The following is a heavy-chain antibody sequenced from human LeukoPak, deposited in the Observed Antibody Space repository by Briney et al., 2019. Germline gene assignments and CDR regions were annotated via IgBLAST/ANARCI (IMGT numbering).Heavy chain of an antibody. V-gene: IGHV3-7*01. CDR2: INQDGDEK. CDR1: GFTFSSYW. J-gene: IGHJ4*02. Sequence: GGSLRLSCAASGFTFSSYWLHWVRQAPGKGLEWVANINQDGDEKYYVDSVKGRFTISRDNAENSLYLQMNSLRVEDTAVYYCARAPTVLVGYCSSSSCQADYWGQGTLVTVSS. CDR3: ARAPTVLVGYCSSSSCQADY. D-gene: IGHD2-2*01.